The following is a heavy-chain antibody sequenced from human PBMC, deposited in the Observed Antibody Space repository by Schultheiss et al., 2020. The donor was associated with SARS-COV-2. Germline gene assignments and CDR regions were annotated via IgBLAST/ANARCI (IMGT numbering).Heavy chain of an antibody. CDR2: IYYSGST. J-gene: IGHJ6*03. Sequence: SETLSLTCTVSGGSISSYYWSWIRQPPGKGLEWIGYIYYSGSTNYNPSLKSRVTISVDTSKNQFSLKLSSVTAADTAVYYCARVAYYDFWSGYHYYYYYYMDVLGKGTTITVAS. D-gene: IGHD3-3*01. V-gene: IGHV4-59*01. CDR1: GGSISSYY. CDR3: ARVAYYDFWSGYHYYYYYYMDV.